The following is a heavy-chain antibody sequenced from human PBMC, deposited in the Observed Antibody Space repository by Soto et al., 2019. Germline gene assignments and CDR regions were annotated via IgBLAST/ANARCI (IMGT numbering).Heavy chain of an antibody. V-gene: IGHV4-30-4*01. CDR3: ARRRLYSYGPFDY. J-gene: IGHJ4*02. D-gene: IGHD5-18*01. CDR1: GGSISSGDYY. CDR2: IYYSGST. Sequence: LSLTCTVSGGSISSGDYYWSWIRQPPGKGLEWIGYIYYSGSTYYNPSLKSRVTISVDTSKNQFSLKLSSVTAADTAVYYCARRRLYSYGPFDYWGQGTLVTVSS.